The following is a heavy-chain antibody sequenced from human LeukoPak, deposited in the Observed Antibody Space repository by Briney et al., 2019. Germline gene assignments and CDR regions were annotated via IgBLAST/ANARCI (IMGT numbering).Heavy chain of an antibody. CDR1: GFTFDDYA. J-gene: IGHJ4*02. CDR2: ISWNSGSI. D-gene: IGHD5-18*01. Sequence: GGSLRLSCAASGFTFDDYAMHWVRQAPGKGLEWVSGISWNSGSIGYADSVKGRFTISRDNAKNSLYLQMSSLRSEDTAVYYCARADTGFDYWGQGTLVTVSS. V-gene: IGHV3-9*01. CDR3: ARADTGFDY.